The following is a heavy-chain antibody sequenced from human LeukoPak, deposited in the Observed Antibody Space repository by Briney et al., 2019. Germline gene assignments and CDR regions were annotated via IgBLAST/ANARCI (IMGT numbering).Heavy chain of an antibody. D-gene: IGHD6-19*01. CDR3: ARSRGAGPGAYFDY. Sequence: GGSLRLSCAVSGFTFGDDYMSWIRLAPGQGLEWVSYISNSGGYTNYADSVAGRFTISRDNAENSLYLQMNSLRAEDTAVYYCARSRGAGPGAYFDYWGQGTLVTVTS. J-gene: IGHJ4*02. V-gene: IGHV3-11*03. CDR1: GFTFGDDY. CDR2: ISNSGGYT.